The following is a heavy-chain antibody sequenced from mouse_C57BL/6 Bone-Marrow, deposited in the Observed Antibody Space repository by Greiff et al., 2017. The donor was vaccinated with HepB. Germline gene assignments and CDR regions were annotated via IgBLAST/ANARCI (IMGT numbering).Heavy chain of an antibody. D-gene: IGHD1-2*01. V-gene: IGHV1-81*01. J-gene: IGHJ2*01. CDR2: IYPRSGNT. CDR3: ARGRIGYRCY. Sequence: VKLVESGAELARPGASVKLSCKASGYTFTSYGISWVKQRTGQGLEWIGEIYPRSGNTYYNEKFKGKATLTADKSSSTAYMELRSLTSEDSAVYFCARGRIGYRCYWGQGTTLTVSS. CDR1: GYTFTSYG.